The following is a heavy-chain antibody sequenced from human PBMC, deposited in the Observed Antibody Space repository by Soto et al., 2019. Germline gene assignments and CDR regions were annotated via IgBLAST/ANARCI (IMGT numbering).Heavy chain of an antibody. V-gene: IGHV3-11*01. CDR2: ISSSGSLI. CDR3: VRDPPPDSETVYMDV. D-gene: IGHD4-17*01. Sequence: LXLSCAAPVFTFSDLYMSWVRQAPGKGLEWISYISSSGSLIYYADSVKGRFTISRDNANNSLYLQMNSLRVEDTAVYYCVRDPPPDSETVYMDVWGQGHTVTVSS. J-gene: IGHJ6*02. CDR1: VFTFSDLY.